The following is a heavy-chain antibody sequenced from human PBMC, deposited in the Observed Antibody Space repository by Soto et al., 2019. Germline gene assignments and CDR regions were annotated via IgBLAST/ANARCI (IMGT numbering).Heavy chain of an antibody. Sequence: SETLARTCTVSGGSISSYYWSWIRQPPGKGLEWIGYIYYSGSTNYNPSLKSRVTISVDTSKNQFSLKLSSVTAADTAVYYCARSYRRYCSGGSCYSYYYYYMDVWAKGTTVTVSS. CDR2: IYYSGST. CDR1: GGSISSYY. J-gene: IGHJ6*03. D-gene: IGHD2-15*01. CDR3: ARSYRRYCSGGSCYSYYYYYMDV. V-gene: IGHV4-59*01.